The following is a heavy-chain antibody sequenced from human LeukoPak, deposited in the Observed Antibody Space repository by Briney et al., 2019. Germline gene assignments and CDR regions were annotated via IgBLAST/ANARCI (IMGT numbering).Heavy chain of an antibody. CDR3: ARGAPARDFWSGYYTVVDY. D-gene: IGHD3-3*01. CDR2: ISSSSSYI. V-gene: IGHV3-21*01. CDR1: GFTFSSYS. J-gene: IGHJ4*02. Sequence: GGSLRLSCAASGFTFSSYSMNWVRQAPGKGLEWVSSISSSSSYIYYADSVMGRFTISRDNAKNSLYLQMNSLRAEDTAVYYCARGAPARDFWSGYYTVVDYWGQGTLVTVSS.